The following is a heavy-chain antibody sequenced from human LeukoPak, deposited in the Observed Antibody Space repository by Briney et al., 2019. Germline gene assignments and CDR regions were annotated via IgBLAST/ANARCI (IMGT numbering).Heavy chain of an antibody. J-gene: IGHJ6*02. CDR3: ARDPGVQQGYYYYGMDV. CDR1: GGSISSYC. D-gene: IGHD6-13*01. Sequence: PSETLSLTCTVSGGSISSYCWSWIRQPPGKGLEWIGYIYYSRSTNYNPSLKSRVTISVDTSKNQFSLKLSSVTAADTAVYYCARDPGVQQGYYYYGMDVWGQGTTVTVSS. V-gene: IGHV4-59*01. CDR2: IYYSRST.